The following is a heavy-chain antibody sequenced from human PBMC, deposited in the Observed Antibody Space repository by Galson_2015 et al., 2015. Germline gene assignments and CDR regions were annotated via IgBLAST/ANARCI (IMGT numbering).Heavy chain of an antibody. J-gene: IGHJ6*02. Sequence: QSGAEVKKAGESLEISCTTSGYRFTNYWIAWERQMPGKGLEWMGIINPGDSDTRYSPSIQGQVTISVDTSMSPAYLQWSSLKASDTAMYYCARHRAAGGGYYYGMDVWGQGTTVTVSS. CDR2: INPGDSDT. D-gene: IGHD6-13*01. CDR1: GYRFTNYW. CDR3: ARHRAAGGGYYYGMDV. V-gene: IGHV5-51*01.